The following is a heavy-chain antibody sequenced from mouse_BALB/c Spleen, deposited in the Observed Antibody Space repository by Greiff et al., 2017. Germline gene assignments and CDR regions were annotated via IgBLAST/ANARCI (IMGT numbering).Heavy chain of an antibody. V-gene: IGHV5-17*02. CDR3: ARGGRKDYFDY. J-gene: IGHJ2*01. D-gene: IGHD1-1*01. CDR1: GFTFSSFG. Sequence: DVHLVESGGGLVQPGGSRKLSCAASGFTFSSFGMHWVRQAPEKGLEWVAYISSGSSTIYYADTVKGRFTISRDNPKNTLFLQMTSLRSEDTAMYYVARGGRKDYFDYWGQGTTLTVSS. CDR2: ISSGSSTI.